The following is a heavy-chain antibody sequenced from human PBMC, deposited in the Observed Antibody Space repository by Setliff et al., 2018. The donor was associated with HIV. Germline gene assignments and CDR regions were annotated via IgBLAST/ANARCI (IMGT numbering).Heavy chain of an antibody. Sequence: SETLSLTCTVSGGSISTYYWNWIRQPPGKGLEWIGYISYSGSTTYNPSLKSRVTLSVDTSKNQFSLKLRSMTAADMAVYFCARSVYSNQGEIIDYWGQGTLVTVSS. D-gene: IGHD4-4*01. J-gene: IGHJ4*02. CDR3: ARSVYSNQGEIIDY. CDR2: ISYSGST. CDR1: GGSISTYY. V-gene: IGHV4-59*12.